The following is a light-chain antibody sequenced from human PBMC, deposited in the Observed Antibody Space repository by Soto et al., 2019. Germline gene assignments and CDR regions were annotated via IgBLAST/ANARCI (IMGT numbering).Light chain of an antibody. CDR3: QKYNSAPHT. CDR2: AAS. J-gene: IGKJ2*01. V-gene: IGKV1-27*01. CDR1: QGISNY. Sequence: DIQMTQSPSSLSASIGDRVTITCRASQGISNYLAWYQQKPGKVPKLLIYAASTLQSGVPSRFSCSESGTDFTLTISSLQPEDVATYYCQKYNSAPHTFGQGTKLEIK.